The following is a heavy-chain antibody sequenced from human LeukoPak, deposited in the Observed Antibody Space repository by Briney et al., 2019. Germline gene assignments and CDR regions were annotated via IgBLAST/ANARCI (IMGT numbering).Heavy chain of an antibody. J-gene: IGHJ4*02. V-gene: IGHV3-30-3*01. CDR2: ISYDGSNK. D-gene: IGHD3-10*01. Sequence: GGSLRLSCAASGFTFSSYAMHWVRQAPGKGLEWVAVISYDGSNKYYADSVEGRFTISRDNSKNTVYLQMYSLRAEDTAVYYCQGSGGNYFDYWGQGTLVTVSS. CDR1: GFTFSSYA. CDR3: QGSGGNYFDY.